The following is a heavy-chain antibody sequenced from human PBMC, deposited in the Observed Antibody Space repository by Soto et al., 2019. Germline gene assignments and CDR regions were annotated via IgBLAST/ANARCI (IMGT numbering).Heavy chain of an antibody. CDR2: INHSGST. CDR1: GGSFSGFY. Sequence: PSETLSLTCAVYGGSFSGFYWSWIRQPPGKGLEWIGEINHSGSTNYNPSLKSRVTISVDTSKNQFSLKLSSVTAADTAVYYCARALVLRSYYYYYYMDVWGKGTTVTVSS. D-gene: IGHD3-3*01. J-gene: IGHJ6*03. CDR3: ARALVLRSYYYYYYMDV. V-gene: IGHV4-34*01.